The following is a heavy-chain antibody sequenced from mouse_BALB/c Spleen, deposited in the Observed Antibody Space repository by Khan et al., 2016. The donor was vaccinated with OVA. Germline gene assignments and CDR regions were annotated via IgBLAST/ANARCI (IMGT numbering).Heavy chain of an antibody. J-gene: IGHJ3*01. CDR3: ARNYDYDEGLAY. Sequence: QVQLQQPGPGLVQPSQSLSITCTVSGFSLTSYGVHWVRQSPGKGLEWLGVIWSGGITDYSAAFISRLSISKDNSKSQVFFKMNSLQANDTAIYYCARNYDYDEGLAYWGQGTLVTVSA. CDR2: IWSGGIT. V-gene: IGHV2-2*02. CDR1: GFSLTSYG. D-gene: IGHD2-4*01.